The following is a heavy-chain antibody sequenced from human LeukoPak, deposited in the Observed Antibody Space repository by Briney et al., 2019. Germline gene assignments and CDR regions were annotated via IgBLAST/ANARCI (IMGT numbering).Heavy chain of an antibody. CDR1: GGSISSGDYY. J-gene: IGHJ5*02. D-gene: IGHD3-10*01. CDR3: ARAPLYYYGSGIRFDP. CDR2: IYYSGST. Sequence: SETLSLTCTVSGGSISSGDYYWGWIRQPPGKGLEWIGYIYYSGSTYYNPSLKSRVTISVDTSKNQFSLKLSSVTAADTAVYYCARAPLYYYGSGIRFDPWGQGTLVTVSS. V-gene: IGHV4-31*03.